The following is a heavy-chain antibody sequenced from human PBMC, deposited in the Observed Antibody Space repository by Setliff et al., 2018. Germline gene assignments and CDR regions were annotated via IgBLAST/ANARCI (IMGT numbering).Heavy chain of an antibody. J-gene: IGHJ4*02. V-gene: IGHV4-30-4*08. CDR2: IYYSGSS. Sequence: KTSETLSLTCTVSGGSISSGDYYWSWIRQPPGKGLEWITYIYYSGSSYYNPSLQSRVTISVDTSKNQFSLKLSSVTAADTAVYYCARYRFGKDFDYWGQGTLVTVSS. CDR3: ARYRFGKDFDY. CDR1: GGSISSGDYY. D-gene: IGHD3-16*02.